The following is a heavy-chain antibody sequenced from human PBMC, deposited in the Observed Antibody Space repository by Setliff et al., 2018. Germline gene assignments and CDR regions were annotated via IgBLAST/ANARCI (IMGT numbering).Heavy chain of an antibody. V-gene: IGHV4-39*01. CDR3: ARQAHDLKGGTTLFYWFDP. J-gene: IGHJ5*02. CDR1: GGSISSSSYY. CDR2: IYYSGST. D-gene: IGHD1-26*01. Sequence: PSETLSLTCTVSGGSISSSSYYWGWIRQPPGKGLEWIGSIYYSGSTYYNPSLKGRVTLSVDTTKNQFSLKLTSMTAADTAVYFCARQAHDLKGGTTLFYWFDPWGQGTLVTVSS.